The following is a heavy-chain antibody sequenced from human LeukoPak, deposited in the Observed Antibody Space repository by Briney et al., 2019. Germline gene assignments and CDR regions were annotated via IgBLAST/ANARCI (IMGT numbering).Heavy chain of an antibody. Sequence: ASVKVSCKASGYTFNTYGLAWVRQAPGQTLEWMGWISVNNGGTNYAQSFQDRVTLTRDTSTNTAYLELRSLRSDDTAIIYCATATQPRGYFLHWGQGTLVTVSS. J-gene: IGHJ1*01. CDR2: ISVNNGGT. V-gene: IGHV1-18*01. CDR1: GYTFNTYG. D-gene: IGHD2-2*01. CDR3: ATATQPRGYFLH.